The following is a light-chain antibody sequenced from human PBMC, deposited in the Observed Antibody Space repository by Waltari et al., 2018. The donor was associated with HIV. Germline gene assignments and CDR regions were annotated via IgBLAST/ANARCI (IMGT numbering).Light chain of an antibody. V-gene: IGLV2-14*03. J-gene: IGLJ2*01. Sequence: QPALPHPAPGFGLPGRSIPFPAPGTSRAVGAFTSVSWYRQTPVEAPKLIIYDVNKRPTGISSRFSGSKSGNTASLTISGLQAEDEADFYCSSSTTSSVLVFGGGTKLTVL. CDR3: SSSTTSSVLV. CDR2: DVN. CDR1: SRAVGAFTS.